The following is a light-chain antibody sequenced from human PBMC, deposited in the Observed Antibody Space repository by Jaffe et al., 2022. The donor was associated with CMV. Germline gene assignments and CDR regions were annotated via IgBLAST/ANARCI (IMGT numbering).Light chain of an antibody. Sequence: EIVMTQSPATLSVSPGERATLSCRASESVSDNLAWYQQKPGQPPRLLIYGASTRAAGIPARFSGSGSGTEFALTINSLQSEDFGVYYCQQYNNWPPDTFGQGTKLEI. J-gene: IGKJ2*01. V-gene: IGKV3-15*01. CDR2: GAS. CDR1: ESVSDN. CDR3: QQYNNWPPDT.